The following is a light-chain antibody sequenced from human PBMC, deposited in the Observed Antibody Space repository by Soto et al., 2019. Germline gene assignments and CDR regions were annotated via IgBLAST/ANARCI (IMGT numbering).Light chain of an antibody. CDR3: QQYSRTPIT. V-gene: IGKV3-20*01. CDR2: GAS. Sequence: ELVLTQSPGTLSLSPGERATLSCRASQSFSSSYLAWYQQKPGQAPRLLIYGASSRATGIPDRFSGGGSGTDFSLTISRLDPEDFAVYYCQQYSRTPITFGQGTRLEIK. J-gene: IGKJ5*01. CDR1: QSFSSSY.